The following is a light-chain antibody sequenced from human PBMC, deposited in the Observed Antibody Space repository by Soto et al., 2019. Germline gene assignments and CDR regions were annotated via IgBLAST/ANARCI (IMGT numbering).Light chain of an antibody. Sequence: EIVLTQSPGTLSLSPGERATLSCRASQSVSSNYLAWYQQKPGQDPRLLIYGASSRATGIPERFSGSGCGADSTPTISRLEPEDFAVYYCQQYGSSPPSFGQGTKLEIK. CDR2: GAS. CDR3: QQYGSSPPS. CDR1: QSVSSNY. V-gene: IGKV3-20*01. J-gene: IGKJ2*01.